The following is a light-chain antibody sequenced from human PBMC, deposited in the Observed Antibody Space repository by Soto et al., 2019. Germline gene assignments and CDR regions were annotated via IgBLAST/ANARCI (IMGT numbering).Light chain of an antibody. V-gene: IGLV2-14*03. CDR1: SSDVGGYNF. CDR3: NSYTTSSTLV. CDR2: EVT. Sequence: QSALTQPASVSGSPGQSITISCTGASSDVGGYNFVSWYQQHPGKAPKLMIYEVTSRPSGVSNLFSGSKSGNTASLTISGLQADDDAYYYCNSYTTSSTLVFGTGTKLTVL. J-gene: IGLJ1*01.